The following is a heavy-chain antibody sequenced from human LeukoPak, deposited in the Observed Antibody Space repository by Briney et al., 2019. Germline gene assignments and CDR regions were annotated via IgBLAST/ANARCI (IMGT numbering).Heavy chain of an antibody. CDR3: ARDQGSWNHADY. CDR2: INPNSGGT. Sequence: ASVKVSCKASGYTFTGYYMHWVRQAPGQGLEWMGWINPNSGGTNYAQKFQGRVTMTRDTSISTAYMELSRLRSDDTAVYYCARDQGSWNHADYWGQGTLVTVSS. D-gene: IGHD1-14*01. J-gene: IGHJ4*02. V-gene: IGHV1-2*02. CDR1: GYTFTGYY.